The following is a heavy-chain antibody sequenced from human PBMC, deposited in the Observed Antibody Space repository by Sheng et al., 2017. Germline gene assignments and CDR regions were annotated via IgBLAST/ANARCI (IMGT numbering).Heavy chain of an antibody. Sequence: QVQLQESGPGLVKPSETLSLTCTVSGGSISNYYWSWVRQPPGKGLEWIGYIHYSGSTNYNPSLKSRVTISVDTSKNHFSLKLNSVTAADTAVYYCARAGSRNLVGRSTSWGFDPWGQGTLVTVSS. CDR2: IHYSGST. CDR3: ARAGSRNLVGRSTSWGFDP. J-gene: IGHJ5*02. D-gene: IGHD2-2*01. CDR1: GGSISNYY. V-gene: IGHV4-59*01.